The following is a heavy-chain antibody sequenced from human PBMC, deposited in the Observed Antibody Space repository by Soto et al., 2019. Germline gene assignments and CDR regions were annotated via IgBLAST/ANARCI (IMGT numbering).Heavy chain of an antibody. CDR2: ISGSGGST. D-gene: IGHD2-15*01. Sequence: GGPLRLPCAASGFTFSSYAVRWVRQAPGKGLEWVSAISGSGGSTYYADSVKGRFTISRDNSKNMLYLQMNSLRAEDTAVYYCAKCGTGGSCRDAFDIWGQGTMVTVSS. CDR1: GFTFSSYA. V-gene: IGHV3-23*01. J-gene: IGHJ3*02. CDR3: AKCGTGGSCRDAFDI.